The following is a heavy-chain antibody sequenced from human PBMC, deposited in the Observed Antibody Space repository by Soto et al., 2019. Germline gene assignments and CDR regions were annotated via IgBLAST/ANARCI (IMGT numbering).Heavy chain of an antibody. Sequence: QVQLVESGGGVVQPGRSLRLSCAASGFTFSSYAMHWVRQAPGKGLEWVAVISYDGSNKYYADSVKGRFTISRDNSKNTXCPPMNSLRDEDPAVYYCARELHGDQPYYDYYGMDVWGQGTTVTVSS. CDR1: GFTFSSYA. CDR3: ARELHGDQPYYDYYGMDV. D-gene: IGHD4-17*01. V-gene: IGHV3-30*14. CDR2: ISYDGSNK. J-gene: IGHJ6*02.